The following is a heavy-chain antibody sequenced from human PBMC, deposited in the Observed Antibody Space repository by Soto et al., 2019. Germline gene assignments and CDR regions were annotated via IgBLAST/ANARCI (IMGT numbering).Heavy chain of an antibody. CDR3: ARRRTTNALSPLDY. V-gene: IGHV5-51*01. CDR2: IYPGDSDT. J-gene: IGHJ4*02. Sequence: PGEFLTISSTCSGYSFIRYWIGWVRQMRGKGLEWMGIIYPGDSDTRYSPSFQGQVTFAADTSISTAYLQCSSLKASDAAMYYCARRRTTNALSPLDYWGRGTLVTVSS. D-gene: IGHD2-8*01. CDR1: GYSFIRYW.